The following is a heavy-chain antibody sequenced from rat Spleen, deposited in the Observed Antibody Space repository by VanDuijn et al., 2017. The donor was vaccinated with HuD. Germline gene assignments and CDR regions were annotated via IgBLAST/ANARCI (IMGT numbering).Heavy chain of an antibody. J-gene: IGHJ2*01. CDR2: ITNTGGST. D-gene: IGHD1-9*01. CDR1: GFTFSNYD. Sequence: EVQLVESGGGLVQPGRSLKLSCAASGFTFSNYDMAWVRQAPGKGLEWVASITNTGGSTYYRDSVKGRFTISRDNAKSTLSLQMDSLRSEDTATFYCARRHYGYTDYFDYWGQGVMVTVSS. V-gene: IGHV5-25*01. CDR3: ARRHYGYTDYFDY.